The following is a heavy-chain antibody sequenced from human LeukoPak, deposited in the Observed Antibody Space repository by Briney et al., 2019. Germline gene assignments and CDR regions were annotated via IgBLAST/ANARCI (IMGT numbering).Heavy chain of an antibody. J-gene: IGHJ4*02. CDR3: SRENGAFSPFGY. Sequence: PGGSLRLSCAASGFTFSNYNMNWVRQAPGKGLEWVSSISGSSSYIYYADSVKGRFTTSRDNAKNSLYLQMNSLRAEDTAVYYCSRENGAFSPFGYWGQGYLVTVLS. CDR1: GFTFSNYN. CDR2: ISGSSSYI. D-gene: IGHD2-8*01. V-gene: IGHV3-21*04.